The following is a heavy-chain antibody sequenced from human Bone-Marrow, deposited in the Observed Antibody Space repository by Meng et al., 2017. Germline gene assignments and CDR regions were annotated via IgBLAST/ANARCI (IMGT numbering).Heavy chain of an antibody. CDR1: GFTFSSYA. CDR3: ARAPGIAAAA. CDR2: INSDGSIT. D-gene: IGHD6-25*01. V-gene: IGHV3-74*02. Sequence: EVQLLESGGGLLQLGGSLRLSCAASGFTFSSYAMSWVRQAPGKGLVWVSHINSDGSITGYADSVKGRFTISRDNAKNTLFLQMSSLRAEDTAVYYCARAPGIAAAAWGQGALVTVSS. J-gene: IGHJ4*02.